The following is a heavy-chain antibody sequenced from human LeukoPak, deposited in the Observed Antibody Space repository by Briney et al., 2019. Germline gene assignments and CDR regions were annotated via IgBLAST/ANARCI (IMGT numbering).Heavy chain of an antibody. CDR3: ARGMRDY. CDR2: ISYDGSNK. CDR1: GFTFSSYP. Sequence: PGRSLRLSCAASGFTFSSYPMHWVRQAPGKGLEWVAFISYDGSNKYYADSVKGRFTISRDSSKNTLYLQMNSLRAEDTAVYYCARGMRDYWGQGTLVTVSS. J-gene: IGHJ4*02. V-gene: IGHV3-30-3*01.